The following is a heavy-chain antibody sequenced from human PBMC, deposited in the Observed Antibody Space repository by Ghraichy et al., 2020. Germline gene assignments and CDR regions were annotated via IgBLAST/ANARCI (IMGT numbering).Heavy chain of an antibody. J-gene: IGHJ4*02. Sequence: GGSLRLSCAASGFTFTSYAMSWVRQAPGKGLEWVSAVTGSGDSSYYADSVKGRFTISRDNSKNTLYLQMNSLRAEDTAVYYCAKGDYGSGSPFDYWGQGTLVTVSS. CDR2: VTGSGDSS. CDR1: GFTFTSYA. CDR3: AKGDYGSGSPFDY. V-gene: IGHV3-23*01. D-gene: IGHD3-10*01.